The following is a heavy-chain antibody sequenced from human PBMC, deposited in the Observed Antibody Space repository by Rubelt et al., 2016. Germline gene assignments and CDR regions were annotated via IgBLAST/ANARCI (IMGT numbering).Heavy chain of an antibody. CDR1: GYSFKRYA. J-gene: IGHJ4*02. CDR2: ISTYNGDT. V-gene: IGHV1-18*01. D-gene: IGHD3-22*01. Sequence: QVQLVQSGAEVKEPGASIKVSCKTSGYSFKRYAISWVRQAPGQGLEWMGWISTYNGDTRYAQNFQGIVTMTTDTSTSTASMELRSLRSDDTAVDSCARDPSNTSGFNAYFDYWGQGTLVTVSS. CDR3: ARDPSNTSGFNAYFDY.